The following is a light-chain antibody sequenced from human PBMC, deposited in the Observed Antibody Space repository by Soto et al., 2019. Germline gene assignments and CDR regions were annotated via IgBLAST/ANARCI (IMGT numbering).Light chain of an antibody. CDR1: QTISCW. CDR2: KAS. V-gene: IGKV1-5*03. J-gene: IGKJ1*01. CDR3: QHYNRYSEA. Sequence: DIQMTQSPSTLSGSVEDRVTITCRASQTISCWLAWSQQKPCQAPKLLIYKASTLKSGVPSMFSGSGSGTEVTLTIIRLQPDDFATYYCQHYNRYSEAFGQGTTVELK.